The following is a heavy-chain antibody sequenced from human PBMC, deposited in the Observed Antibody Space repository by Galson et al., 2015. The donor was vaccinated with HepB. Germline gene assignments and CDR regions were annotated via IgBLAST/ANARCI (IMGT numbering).Heavy chain of an antibody. J-gene: IGHJ6*01. V-gene: IGHV1-69*13. CDR2: IIPMFGTT. CDR3: ARLLYGDNYVSWSRNYGMDV. CDR1: GGTFNSYD. D-gene: IGHD3-10*01. Sequence: SVKVSCKASGGTFNSYDISWVRQAPGHGLEWMGGIIPMFGTTNYAQDFQGRIKITADEYTSTAYMELSSLRSDDPAVYYCARLLYGDNYVSWSRNYGMDVWGQGTTVTVSS.